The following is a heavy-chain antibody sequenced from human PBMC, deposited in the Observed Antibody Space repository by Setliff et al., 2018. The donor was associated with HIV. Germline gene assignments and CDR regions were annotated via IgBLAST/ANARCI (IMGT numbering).Heavy chain of an antibody. Sequence: SVKVSCKAPGGTFSTYGITWVRQAPGQGLEWMGMTIIGTPNYAQEFQGRVTITTDEPTSTAYMELSSLRSEDTAVYYCARDSGQSWNYTRYAFDIWGQGTMVTVSS. V-gene: IGHV1-69*05. J-gene: IGHJ3*02. D-gene: IGHD1-7*01. CDR3: ARDSGQSWNYTRYAFDI. CDR1: GGTFSTYG. CDR2: MTIIGTP.